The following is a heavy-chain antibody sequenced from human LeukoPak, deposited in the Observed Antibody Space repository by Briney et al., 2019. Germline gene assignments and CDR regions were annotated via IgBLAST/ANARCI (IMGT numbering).Heavy chain of an antibody. J-gene: IGHJ4*02. D-gene: IGHD1-26*01. Sequence: GGSLRLSCAASGVTFSSYSMNWVCQAPGKGLGWVSSISSSSSYIYYADSVKGRFTISRDNAKNSLYLQMNSLRAEDTAVYYCARGSSVGYWGQGTLVTVSS. CDR2: ISSSSSYI. CDR1: GVTFSSYS. CDR3: ARGSSVGY. V-gene: IGHV3-21*01.